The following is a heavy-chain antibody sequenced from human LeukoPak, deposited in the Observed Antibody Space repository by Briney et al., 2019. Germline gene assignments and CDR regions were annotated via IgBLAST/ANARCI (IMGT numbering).Heavy chain of an antibody. D-gene: IGHD5-12*01. CDR1: GLIVSSNY. J-gene: IGHJ3*02. Sequence: PGGSLRLSCAASGLIVSSNYMRWVRQAPGKGLEWVSIIYGDGSTYYADSMKGRFTISRDNSKSTLYLQMNSLRVEDTAVYYCARVIVATNTFDAFDIWGQGTMVTVSS. CDR3: ARVIVATNTFDAFDI. V-gene: IGHV3-53*01. CDR2: IYGDGST.